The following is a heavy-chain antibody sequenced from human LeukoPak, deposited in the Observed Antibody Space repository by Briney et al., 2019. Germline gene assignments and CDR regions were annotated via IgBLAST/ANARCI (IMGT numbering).Heavy chain of an antibody. CDR1: GGSISSSNW. J-gene: IGHJ4*02. CDR2: IYHSGST. CDR3: AGNWNPFAF. Sequence: PSETLSLTCAVSGGSISSSNWWSWVRPPPGKGLEWIGEIYHSGSTNYNPSLKSRVTISGDTSKNQFYLKLSSVTDADTAVYYCAGNWNPFAFWGQGTLVTVSS. D-gene: IGHD1-1*01. V-gene: IGHV4-4*02.